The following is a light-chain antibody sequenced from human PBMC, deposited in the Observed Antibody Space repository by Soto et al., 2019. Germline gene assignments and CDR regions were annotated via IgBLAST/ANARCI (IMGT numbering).Light chain of an antibody. J-gene: IGKJ4*01. Sequence: DIQMTQSPSSLYASVGDRVTITCQASQDINNYLNWYQQESGKAPKLLIYDASDLETGVPSRFSGSGSGTDFTFTISSLQPEDIATYYCQQYDNLPLTFCGGTKVDIK. CDR2: DAS. CDR3: QQYDNLPLT. CDR1: QDINNY. V-gene: IGKV1-33*01.